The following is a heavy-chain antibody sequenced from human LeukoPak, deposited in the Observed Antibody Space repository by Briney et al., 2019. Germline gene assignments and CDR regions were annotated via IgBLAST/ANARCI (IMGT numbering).Heavy chain of an antibody. CDR1: GFTFSSYA. CDR2: ISRGSDHI. D-gene: IGHD3-22*01. V-gene: IGHV3-21*01. CDR3: ARLYDTRGYFPDY. Sequence: GGSPRLSCAASGFTFSSYAMNWVRQAPGKGLEWVSSISRGSDHIFYADSMKGRFTISRDNAKNSLYLQMNSLGAEDTAVYYCARLYDTRGYFPDYWGQGTLVTVSS. J-gene: IGHJ4*02.